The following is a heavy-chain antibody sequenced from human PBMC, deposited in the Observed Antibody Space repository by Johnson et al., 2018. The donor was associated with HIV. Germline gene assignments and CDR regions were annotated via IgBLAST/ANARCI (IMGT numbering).Heavy chain of an antibody. CDR3: ARASVSSPRYSSSSDDAFDI. Sequence: VQLVESGGGLIQPGGSLRLSCVGSGFTVSSNYMSWVRQAPGKGLEWVSVIYSGGSTYYADSVKGRFTISRDNAKNSLYLQMNSLRGEDTAVYYCARASVSSPRYSSSSDDAFDIWGQGTMVTVSS. CDR2: IYSGGST. D-gene: IGHD6-6*01. V-gene: IGHV3-53*01. J-gene: IGHJ3*02. CDR1: GFTVSSNY.